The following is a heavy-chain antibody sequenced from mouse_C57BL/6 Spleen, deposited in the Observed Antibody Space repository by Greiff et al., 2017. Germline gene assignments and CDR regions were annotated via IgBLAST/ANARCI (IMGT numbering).Heavy chain of an antibody. CDR3: AQLGRGRYFDY. D-gene: IGHD4-1*02. Sequence: QVQLQQPGAELVRPGSSVKLSCKASGYTFTSYWMDWVKQRPGQGLEWIGNIYPSDSETHYNQKFKDKATLTVDKSSSTAYMQLSSLTSEDSAVYYCAQLGRGRYFDYWGQGTTLTVSS. CDR2: IYPSDSET. CDR1: GYTFTSYW. V-gene: IGHV1-61*01. J-gene: IGHJ2*01.